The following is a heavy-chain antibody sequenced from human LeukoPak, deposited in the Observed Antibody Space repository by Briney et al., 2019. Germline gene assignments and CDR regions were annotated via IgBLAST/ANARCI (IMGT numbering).Heavy chain of an antibody. CDR3: ARVIRGVGALDY. D-gene: IGHD3-10*01. Sequence: QTGGSLRLSCAASGFNFFTYGMHWVRQAPGKGLEWVAVICYDGSNKYYADSVKGRFTISRGNSKSTLSLQMNSLRAEDTAVYYCARVIRGVGALDYWGQGTLVTVSS. V-gene: IGHV3-33*01. J-gene: IGHJ4*02. CDR1: GFNFFTYG. CDR2: ICYDGSNK.